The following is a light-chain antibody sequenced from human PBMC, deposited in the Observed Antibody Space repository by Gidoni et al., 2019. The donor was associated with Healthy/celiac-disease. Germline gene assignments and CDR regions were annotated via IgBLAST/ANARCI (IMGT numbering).Light chain of an antibody. J-gene: IGKJ1*01. CDR1: QSISSW. Sequence: DIQMTQSPSTLSASVGDRVTITCRASQSISSWLAWYQQKPGKAPKLLIYKASSLESGVPSRFSGSGSGTEFTLTISRLQPDDFATYYCQQYNSSSWTFGQGTKVEIK. V-gene: IGKV1-5*03. CDR2: KAS. CDR3: QQYNSSSWT.